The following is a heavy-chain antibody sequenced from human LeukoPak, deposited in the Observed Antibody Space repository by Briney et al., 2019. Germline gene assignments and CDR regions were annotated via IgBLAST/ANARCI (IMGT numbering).Heavy chain of an antibody. CDR1: GFTFSSFG. V-gene: IGHV3-30*03. D-gene: IGHD3-10*01. J-gene: IGHJ1*01. Sequence: PGGSRRLSCAASGFTFSSFGMHWVRQAPGKGLEWVAVISYDGSNPYYADSVKGRFTISRDNSKNTLYLQMNSLKTEDTAVYYCTTGFKDLRTQHWGQGTLVTVSS. CDR3: TTGFKDLRTQH. CDR2: ISYDGSNP.